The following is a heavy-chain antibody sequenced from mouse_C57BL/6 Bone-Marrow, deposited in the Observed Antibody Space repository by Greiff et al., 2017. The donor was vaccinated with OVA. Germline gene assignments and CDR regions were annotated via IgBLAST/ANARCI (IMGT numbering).Heavy chain of an antibody. J-gene: IGHJ2*01. CDR1: GFTFSDYG. CDR2: ISSGSSTI. V-gene: IGHV5-17*01. D-gene: IGHD1-1*01. CDR3: ARRDYGSSPLDY. Sequence: EVNLVESGGGLVKPGGSLKLSCAASGFTFSDYGMHWVRQAPEKGLEWVAYISSGSSTIYYADTVKGRFTISRDNAKNTLFLQMTSLRSEDTAMYYCARRDYGSSPLDYWGQGTTLTVSS.